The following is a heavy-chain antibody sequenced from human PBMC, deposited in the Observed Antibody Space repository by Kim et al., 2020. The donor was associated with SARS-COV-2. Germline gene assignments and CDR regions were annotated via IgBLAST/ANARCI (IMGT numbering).Heavy chain of an antibody. V-gene: IGHV3-74*01. J-gene: IGHJ4*02. CDR3: ARGTGNYGDWDY. D-gene: IGHD1-7*01. Sequence: ADSVKGRFTMSRETAKNMLYLDMNSLRADDTAVDYCARGTGNYGDWDYWGQGTLLTVSS.